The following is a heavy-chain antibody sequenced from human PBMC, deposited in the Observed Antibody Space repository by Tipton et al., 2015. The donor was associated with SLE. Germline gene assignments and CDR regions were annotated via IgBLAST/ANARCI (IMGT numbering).Heavy chain of an antibody. CDR2: IYHSGST. D-gene: IGHD3-22*01. CDR1: GYSISSGYY. CDR3: ATTYDTFPAYFDY. J-gene: IGHJ4*02. Sequence: GLVKPSETLSLTCAVSGYSISSGYYWGWIRQPPGKGLEWIGSIYHSGSTYYTPSLKSRVTISVDTSKNQFSLKLSSVTAADTAVYYWATTYDTFPAYFDYWGQGTLVTVSS. V-gene: IGHV4-38-2*01.